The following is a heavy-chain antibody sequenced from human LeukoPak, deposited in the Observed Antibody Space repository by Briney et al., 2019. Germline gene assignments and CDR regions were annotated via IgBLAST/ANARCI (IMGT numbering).Heavy chain of an antibody. J-gene: IGHJ4*02. D-gene: IGHD1-26*01. CDR2: ISAYNGNT. V-gene: IGHV1-18*01. CDR1: GYTFTSYG. Sequence: ASVKVSCKASGYTFTSYGIIWVRQAPGQGLEWMGWISAYNGNTNYAQKLQGRVTMTTDTSTSTAYMELRSLRSDDTAVYYCARATGYEWELPSDQRGFDYWGQGTLVTVSS. CDR3: ARATGYEWELPSDQRGFDY.